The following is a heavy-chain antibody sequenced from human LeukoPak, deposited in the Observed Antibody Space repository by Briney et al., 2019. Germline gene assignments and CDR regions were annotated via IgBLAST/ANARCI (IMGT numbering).Heavy chain of an antibody. Sequence: GGSVRLSCAASGFTFSGSAMHWVRQASGKGVEWVGRIRSKANSYATAYAASVKGNFTISRDDSKNTTYLQMNSLKTEDTAVYYCTTSAPVVVAAPQWGQGTLVTVSS. J-gene: IGHJ4*02. V-gene: IGHV3-73*01. CDR1: GFTFSGSA. D-gene: IGHD2-15*01. CDR2: IRSKANSYAT. CDR3: TTSAPVVVAAPQ.